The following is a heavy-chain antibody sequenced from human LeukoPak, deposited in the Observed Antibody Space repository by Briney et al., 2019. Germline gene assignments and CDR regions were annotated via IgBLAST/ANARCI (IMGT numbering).Heavy chain of an antibody. CDR2: IYHSGST. CDR3: ARLTNVLYYFDY. J-gene: IGHJ4*02. V-gene: IGHV4-30-2*01. CDR1: GGSISSGGYS. Sequence: SETLSLTCAVSGGSISSGGYSWSWIRQPPGKGLEWIGYIYHSGSTYYNPSLKSRVTISVDRSKNQFSLKLSSVTAADTAVYYCARLTNVLYYFDYWGQGTLVTVSS. D-gene: IGHD3-9*01.